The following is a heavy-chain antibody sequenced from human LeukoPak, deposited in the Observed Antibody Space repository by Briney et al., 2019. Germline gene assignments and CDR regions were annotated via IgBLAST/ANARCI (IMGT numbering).Heavy chain of an antibody. V-gene: IGHV3-23*01. CDR3: ARDGQLDFWSGYWIDY. CDR1: GFTFSSYA. Sequence: GGSLRLSCAASGFTFSSYAMSWVRQAPGKGLEWVSAISGSGGSTYYADSVKGRFAISRDNSKNTLYLQMNSLRAEDTAVYYCARDGQLDFWSGYWIDYWGQGTLVTVSS. D-gene: IGHD3-3*01. J-gene: IGHJ4*02. CDR2: ISGSGGST.